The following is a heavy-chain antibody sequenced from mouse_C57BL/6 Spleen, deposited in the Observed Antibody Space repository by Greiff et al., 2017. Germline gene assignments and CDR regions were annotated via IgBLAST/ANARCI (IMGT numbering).Heavy chain of an antibody. Sequence: VKLMEPGAELVRPGTSVKLSCKASGYTFTSYWMHWVKQRPGQGLEWIGVIDPSDSYTNYNQKFKGKATLTVDTSSSTAYMQLSSLTSEDSAVYYCARNGTVYYFDYWGQGTTLTVSS. J-gene: IGHJ2*01. D-gene: IGHD3-3*01. CDR2: IDPSDSYT. CDR1: GYTFTSYW. CDR3: ARNGTVYYFDY. V-gene: IGHV1-59*01.